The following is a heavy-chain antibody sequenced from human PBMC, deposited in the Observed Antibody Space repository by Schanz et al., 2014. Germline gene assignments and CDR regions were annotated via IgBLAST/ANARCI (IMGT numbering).Heavy chain of an antibody. CDR3: ARDRNYYGSRNYYKTPYYFDY. D-gene: IGHD3-10*01. J-gene: IGHJ4*02. CDR2: ISGSGGST. CDR1: GFTFSTYA. V-gene: IGHV3-23*01. Sequence: EVQLLDSGGGLVQPGGSLRLSCAASGFTFSTYAMSWVRQAPGKGLEWVSAISGSGGSTYYADSVKRRFTISRDISKNTLHLQVTSLRAEDTAIYYCARDRNYYGSRNYYKTPYYFDYWGQGTLVTVSS.